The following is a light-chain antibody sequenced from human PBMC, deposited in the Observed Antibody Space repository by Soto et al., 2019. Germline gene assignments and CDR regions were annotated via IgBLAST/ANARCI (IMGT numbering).Light chain of an antibody. J-gene: IGKJ5*01. V-gene: IGKV3-20*01. CDR3: QQYGSSAIT. Sequence: EIGLTQWAATLSLSXGECATLAXXXSQSVSSSYLAWYQQKPGQAPRLLIYGASSRATGIPDRFSGSGSGTDFTLTISRLEPEDFAVYYCQQYGSSAITFGQGTRLEIK. CDR1: QSVSSSY. CDR2: GAS.